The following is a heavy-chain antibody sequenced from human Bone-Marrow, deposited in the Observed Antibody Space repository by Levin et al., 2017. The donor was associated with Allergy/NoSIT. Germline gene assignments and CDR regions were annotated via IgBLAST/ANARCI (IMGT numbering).Heavy chain of an antibody. CDR3: ARGVEMATVRNFFDH. D-gene: IGHD5-24*01. CDR2: ISSSSSYI. V-gene: IGHV3-21*01. CDR1: GFPFSSYN. Sequence: GGSLRLSCAASGFPFSSYNMNWVRQAPGKGLEWVSSISSSSSYIYYADSLKGRFTISRDNAQNSLYLQMDSLRAEDTAVYFCARGVEMATVRNFFDHWGQGTLVTVSS. J-gene: IGHJ4*02.